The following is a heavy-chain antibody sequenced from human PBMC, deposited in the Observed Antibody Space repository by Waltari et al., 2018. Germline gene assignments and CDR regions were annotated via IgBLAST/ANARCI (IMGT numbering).Heavy chain of an antibody. CDR3: ARLIVVVPAATSYYYYGMDV. J-gene: IGHJ6*02. V-gene: IGHV2-70*15. Sequence: QVTLRESGPALVKPTQTLTLTCTFSGFSLSTSGMCVSWIRQPPGKALEWLARIDWDDYKYYSTSLKTRLTISKDTSKNQVVLTMTNMDPVDTATYYCARLIVVVPAATSYYYYGMDVWGQGTTVTVSS. D-gene: IGHD2-2*01. CDR1: GFSLSTSGMC. CDR2: IDWDDYK.